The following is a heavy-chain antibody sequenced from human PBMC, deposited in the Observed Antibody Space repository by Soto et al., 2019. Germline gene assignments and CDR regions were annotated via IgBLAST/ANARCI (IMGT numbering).Heavy chain of an antibody. CDR1: GGSFSGYY. J-gene: IGHJ4*02. Sequence: PSETLSLTCTVSGGSFSGYYWSWIRQPPGKGLEWIGEINHSGSTNYNPSLKSRVTISVDTSKNQFSLKLSSVTAADTAVYYCARGAAAYFDYWGQGTLVTVSS. CDR2: INHSGST. D-gene: IGHD6-13*01. CDR3: ARGAAAYFDY. V-gene: IGHV4-34*01.